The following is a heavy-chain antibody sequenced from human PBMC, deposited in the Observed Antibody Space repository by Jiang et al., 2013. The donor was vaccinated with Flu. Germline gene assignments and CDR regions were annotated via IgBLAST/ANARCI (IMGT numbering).Heavy chain of an antibody. CDR2: IHNSGTT. J-gene: IGHJ6*02. Sequence: LVKPSETLSLTCTVSGGSISSYYWSWIRQPPGKGLEWIGYIHNSGTTNYNPSLKSRVTISIDTSTNQFSLKLISVTAPDPAVYYCARSYCGGDCYSMFGYSYYGMDVWGQGTTVTVSS. V-gene: IGHV4-59*08. CDR3: ARSYCGGDCYSMFGYSYYGMDV. D-gene: IGHD2-21*02. CDR1: GGSISSYY.